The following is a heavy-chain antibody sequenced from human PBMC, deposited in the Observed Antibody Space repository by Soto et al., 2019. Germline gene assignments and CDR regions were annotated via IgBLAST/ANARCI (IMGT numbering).Heavy chain of an antibody. D-gene: IGHD3-22*01. Sequence: GGSLRLSCAASGFTFSRYAMSWIRQAPGKGLEWVSAISCSGGSTYYADSVKGRFTISRDNSKNTLYLQMNSLRAEDTAVYYCARNSRAYYYDSSGYYYWFDPWGQGTLVTVSS. CDR3: ARNSRAYYYDSSGYYYWFDP. J-gene: IGHJ5*02. CDR1: GFTFSRYA. CDR2: ISCSGGST. V-gene: IGHV3-23*01.